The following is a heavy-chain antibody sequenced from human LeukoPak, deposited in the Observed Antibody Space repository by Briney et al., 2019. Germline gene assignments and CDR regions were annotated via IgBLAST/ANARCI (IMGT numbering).Heavy chain of an antibody. CDR3: ARGYSSSWYAEYFQH. CDR1: GYTFTGYY. D-gene: IGHD6-13*01. V-gene: IGHV1-2*02. CDR2: INPNSGGT. Sequence: GASVKVSCKASGYTFTGYYMHWVRQAPGQGLEWMGWINPNSGGTNYAQKFQGRVTMTRDTSISTAYMELSRLRSEDTAVYYCARGYSSSWYAEYFQHWGQGTLVTVSS. J-gene: IGHJ1*01.